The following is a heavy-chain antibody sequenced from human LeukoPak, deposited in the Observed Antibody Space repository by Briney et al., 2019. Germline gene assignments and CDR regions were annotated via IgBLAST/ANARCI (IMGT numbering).Heavy chain of an antibody. V-gene: IGHV3-23*01. J-gene: IGHJ4*02. CDR3: ARGVTMVRGVTGDY. Sequence: PSETLSLTCTVSGGSISSSSYYWGWIRQPPGKGLEWVSAISGSGGSTYYADSVKGRFTISRDNAKNSLYLQMNSLRAEDTAVYYCARGVTMVRGVTGDYWGQGTLVTVSS. CDR2: ISGSGGST. D-gene: IGHD3-10*01. CDR1: GGSISSSSYY.